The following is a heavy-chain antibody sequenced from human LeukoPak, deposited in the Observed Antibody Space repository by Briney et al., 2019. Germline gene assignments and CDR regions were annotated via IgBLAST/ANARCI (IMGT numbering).Heavy chain of an antibody. Sequence: ASVKVSCKASGYTFTSNGISWVRQAPGQGLEWMGWISTYNGNTNYAEKLQGRVTMTTDTPTSTAYMELRTLRSDDTAVYYCARAPVGYSSSLNYFDYWGQGTLVTVSS. CDR1: GYTFTSNG. V-gene: IGHV1-18*04. D-gene: IGHD6-13*01. CDR3: ARAPVGYSSSLNYFDY. CDR2: ISTYNGNT. J-gene: IGHJ4*02.